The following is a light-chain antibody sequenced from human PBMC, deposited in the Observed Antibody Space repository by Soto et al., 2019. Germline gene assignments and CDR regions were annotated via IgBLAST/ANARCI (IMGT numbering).Light chain of an antibody. J-gene: IGKJ1*01. CDR1: QSVSNN. CDR3: QQYNTWPRT. Sequence: EIVMTQSPATLSVSPGERATLSCMASQSVSNNLAWYQQKPGQAPRLLIYGASTRATGIPARFSGSGSGTEFTLTVSSLQSEDFAVYYCQQYNTWPRTFGQGTKVEIK. V-gene: IGKV3-15*01. CDR2: GAS.